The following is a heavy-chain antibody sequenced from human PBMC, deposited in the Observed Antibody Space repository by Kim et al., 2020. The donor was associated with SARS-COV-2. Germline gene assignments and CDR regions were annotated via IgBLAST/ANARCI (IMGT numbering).Heavy chain of an antibody. Sequence: SVKVSCKASGGTFSSYAISWVRQAPGQGLEWMGGIIPIFGTANYAQKFQGRVTITADESTSTAYMELSSLRSEDTAVYYCASVLGSYDFWSGYLPTRGVDYWGQGTLVTVSS. CDR3: ASVLGSYDFWSGYLPTRGVDY. V-gene: IGHV1-69*13. CDR2: IIPIFGTA. D-gene: IGHD3-3*01. J-gene: IGHJ4*02. CDR1: GGTFSSYA.